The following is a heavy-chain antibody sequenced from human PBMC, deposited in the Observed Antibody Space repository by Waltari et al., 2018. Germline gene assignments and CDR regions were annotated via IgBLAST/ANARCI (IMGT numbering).Heavy chain of an antibody. D-gene: IGHD3-3*01. Sequence: QVQLQQWGAGLLKPSETLSLTCAVYGVSFSGYYWSCIRQPPGKGLEWIGEINHSGSTNYNPSLKSRVTISVDTSKNQFSLKLSSVTAADTAVYYCARGIRSLSGRRGSPFDYWGQGTLVTVSS. CDR1: GVSFSGYY. CDR2: INHSGST. V-gene: IGHV4-34*01. CDR3: ARGIRSLSGRRGSPFDY. J-gene: IGHJ4*02.